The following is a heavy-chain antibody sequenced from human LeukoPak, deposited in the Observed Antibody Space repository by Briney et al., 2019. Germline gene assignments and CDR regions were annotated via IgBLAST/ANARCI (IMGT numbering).Heavy chain of an antibody. CDR3: AREGSKGLSRADAFDI. CDR1: GGTFNSYT. D-gene: IGHD2/OR15-2a*01. CDR2: IIPIFGTT. V-gene: IGHV1-69*13. Sequence: SVKVSCKASGGTFNSYTISWVRQAPGQGLEWMGGIIPIFGTTNYAQRFQGRVTITADESTNTAYMALSSLRSEDTAVYYCAREGSKGLSRADAFDIWGQGTMVTVSS. J-gene: IGHJ3*02.